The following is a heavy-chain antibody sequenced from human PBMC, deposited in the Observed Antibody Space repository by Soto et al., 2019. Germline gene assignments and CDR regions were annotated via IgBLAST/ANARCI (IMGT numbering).Heavy chain of an antibody. V-gene: IGHV3-48*03. J-gene: IGHJ6*02. CDR2: ISSSGSTK. CDR3: AREGPADGLDI. CDR1: GFTFSSFE. Sequence: GGSLRLSCAASGFTFSSFEMNWVRQAPGKGLECVSYISSSGSTKYYADSVKGRFTISRDNAKNSLFLQMSSLRAEDTAVYYCAREGPADGLDIWGQGTTVTVSS. D-gene: IGHD2-8*01.